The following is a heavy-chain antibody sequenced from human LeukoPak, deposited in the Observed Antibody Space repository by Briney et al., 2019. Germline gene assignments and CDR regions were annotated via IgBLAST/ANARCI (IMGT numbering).Heavy chain of an antibody. J-gene: IGHJ4*02. D-gene: IGHD3-22*01. CDR3: ARHDSRGHTHFDY. CDR2: IYYSGST. V-gene: IGHV4-59*01. CDR1: GGSISGCF. Sequence: SEALSLTCTVSGGSISGCFWSWIRQPPGKGLEWIGYIYYSGSTNYNPSLKSRVTISVDTSKNQFSLKLSSVTAADTAVYYCARHDSRGHTHFDYWGQGTLVTVSS.